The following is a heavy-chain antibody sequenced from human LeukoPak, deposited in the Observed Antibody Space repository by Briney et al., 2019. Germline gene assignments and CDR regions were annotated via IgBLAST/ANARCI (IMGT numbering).Heavy chain of an antibody. V-gene: IGHV4-31*03. Sequence: SETLSLTCSVAGASITDGGHYWTWIRQHPDKGLELIGYYYYRGSTYYSPSIKSRVTISVDTSKNQFSLKLTSVTAADTAVYYCARGGLYSTWYSLDPWGQGTLVTVSS. J-gene: IGHJ5*02. CDR3: ARGGLYSTWYSLDP. D-gene: IGHD6-13*01. CDR1: GASITDGGHY. CDR2: YYYRGST.